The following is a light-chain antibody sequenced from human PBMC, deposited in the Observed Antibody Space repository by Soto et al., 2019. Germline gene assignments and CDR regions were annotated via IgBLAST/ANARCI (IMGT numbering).Light chain of an antibody. Sequence: EIVMTQSPATLSVSPGERATLSCRASQSVSSNLAWYQHTPGQAPRLLIYGASTRATGIPVRFSGSGSGTEFTLTISSLQSEDFAVYFCQQYNFRWTFGQGTKVEMK. CDR3: QQYNFRWT. J-gene: IGKJ1*01. CDR2: GAS. V-gene: IGKV3-15*01. CDR1: QSVSSN.